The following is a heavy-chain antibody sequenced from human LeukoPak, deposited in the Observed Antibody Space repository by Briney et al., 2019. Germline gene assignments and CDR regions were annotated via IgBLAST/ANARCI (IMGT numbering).Heavy chain of an antibody. Sequence: GGSLRLSCAASGFTFSNYGMHCVRQSPGKGLEWVAFIRYDGTRTSYADSVKGRFTISRDNSRNTLYLQMNSLRAEDTALYYCAKLGIDAFDIWGQGTVVSVSS. D-gene: IGHD1-26*01. CDR3: AKLGIDAFDI. J-gene: IGHJ3*02. CDR1: GFTFSNYG. CDR2: IRYDGTRT. V-gene: IGHV3-30*02.